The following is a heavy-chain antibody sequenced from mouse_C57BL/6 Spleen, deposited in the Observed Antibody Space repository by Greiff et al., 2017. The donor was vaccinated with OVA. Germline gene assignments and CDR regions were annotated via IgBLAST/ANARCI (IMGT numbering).Heavy chain of an antibody. CDR3: ARQMPGPYFDY. Sequence: EVQGVESGGDLVKPGGSLKLSCAASGFTFSSYGMSWVRQTPDKRLEWVATISSGGSYTYYPDSVKGRFTISRDNAKNTLYLQMSSLKSEDTAMYYCARQMPGPYFDYWGQGTTLTVSS. CDR1: GFTFSSYG. V-gene: IGHV5-6*01. D-gene: IGHD3-1*01. J-gene: IGHJ2*01. CDR2: ISSGGSYT.